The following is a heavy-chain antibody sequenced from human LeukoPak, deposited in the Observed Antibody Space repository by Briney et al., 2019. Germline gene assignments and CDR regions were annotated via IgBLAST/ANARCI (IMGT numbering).Heavy chain of an antibody. V-gene: IGHV3-7*01. D-gene: IGHD1-26*01. CDR3: VRGGSYTFDP. Sequence: PGGSLRLSCSAFGFTLSHYWMTWVRQAPGKGLEWVASIKEDGSEKSYVDSVKGRFTISRDNAKNSLYLQMNSLGAEDTAVYYRVRGGSYTFDPWGQGILVTVSS. CDR1: GFTLSHYW. CDR2: IKEDGSEK. J-gene: IGHJ5*02.